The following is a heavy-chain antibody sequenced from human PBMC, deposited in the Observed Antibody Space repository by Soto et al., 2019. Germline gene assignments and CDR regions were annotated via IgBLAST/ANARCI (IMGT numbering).Heavy chain of an antibody. V-gene: IGHV4-59*08. D-gene: IGHD2-2*01. J-gene: IGHJ5*02. CDR2: IYYSGST. CDR3: ASTGRFAAIELWWFDP. Sequence: SETLSLTCTVSGGSISSYYWSWIRQPPGKGLEWIGYIYYSGSTNYNPSLKSRVTISVDTSKNQFSVKLSSVTAADTAVYYCASTGRFAAIELWWFDPWGRGTLVTVSS. CDR1: GGSISSYY.